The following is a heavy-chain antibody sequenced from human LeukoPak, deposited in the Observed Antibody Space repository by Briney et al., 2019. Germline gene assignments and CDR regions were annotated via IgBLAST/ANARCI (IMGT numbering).Heavy chain of an antibody. CDR1: GFTFDDYG. J-gene: IGHJ4*02. D-gene: IGHD3-22*01. CDR2: INWNGGST. V-gene: IGHV3-20*04. CDR3: AREVEYYDSSGHDY. Sequence: GGSLRLSCAASGFTFDDYGMSWVRQAPGKGLKWVSDINWNGGSTVYADSVKGRFTIPRDNAKNSLYLQMNSLRTEDTALYYCAREVEYYDSSGHDYWGQGTLVSDSS.